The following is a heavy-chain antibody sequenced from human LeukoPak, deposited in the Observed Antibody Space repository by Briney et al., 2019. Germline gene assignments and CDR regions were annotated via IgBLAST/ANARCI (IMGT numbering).Heavy chain of an antibody. CDR3: ARDYFKNWFDP. D-gene: IGHD3-10*01. V-gene: IGHV1-69*04. J-gene: IGHJ5*02. Sequence: SVKVSCKASGGTFSSYAISWVRQAPGQGLEWMGRIIPILGIANYAQKFQGRVTITADKSTSTAYMELSSLRSEDTAVYYCARDYFKNWFDPWGQGTLVTVSS. CDR2: IIPILGIA. CDR1: GGTFSSYA.